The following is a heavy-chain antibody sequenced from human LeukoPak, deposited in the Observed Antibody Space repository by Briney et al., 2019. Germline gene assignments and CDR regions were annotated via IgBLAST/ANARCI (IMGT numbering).Heavy chain of an antibody. CDR3: ARGGYYDFWSGYFSPFDYFDY. V-gene: IGHV4-59*08. CDR2: IYYSGST. CDR1: GGSISSYY. Sequence: PSETLPLTCTVSGGSISSYYWSWIRQPPGKGLEWIGYIYYSGSTNYNPSLKSRVTISVDTSKNQFSLKLSSVTAADTAVYYCARGGYYDFWSGYFSPFDYFDYWGQGTLVTVSS. D-gene: IGHD3-3*01. J-gene: IGHJ4*02.